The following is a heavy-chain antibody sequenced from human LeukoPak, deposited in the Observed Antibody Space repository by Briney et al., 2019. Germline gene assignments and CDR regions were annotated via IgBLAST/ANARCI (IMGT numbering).Heavy chain of an antibody. CDR2: ISAYNGNT. CDR1: GYTFTSYG. D-gene: IGHD2-2*01. Sequence: GASVKVSCKASGYTFTSYGISWVRQAPGQGLEWMGWISAYNGNTNYAQKLQGRVTMTTDTSTSTAYMELRSLRSDDTAVYYCARAVPGYCSSTSCYFTLPKTGRFDYWGQGTLVTVSS. V-gene: IGHV1-18*01. J-gene: IGHJ4*02. CDR3: ARAVPGYCSSTSCYFTLPKTGRFDY.